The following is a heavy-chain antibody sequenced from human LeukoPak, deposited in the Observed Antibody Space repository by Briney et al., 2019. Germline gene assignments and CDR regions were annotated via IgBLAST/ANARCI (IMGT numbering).Heavy chain of an antibody. CDR2: IYTSGST. J-gene: IGHJ4*02. CDR1: GGSISSYY. D-gene: IGHD3-10*01. Sequence: SETLSLTCTVSGGSISSYYWSWIRQPPGKGLEWIGYIYTSGSTNYNPSLKSRVTISVDTSKTQFSLKLSSVTAADTAVYYCARKGSYGSGRIYFDYWGQGTLVTVSS. CDR3: ARKGSYGSGRIYFDY. V-gene: IGHV4-4*09.